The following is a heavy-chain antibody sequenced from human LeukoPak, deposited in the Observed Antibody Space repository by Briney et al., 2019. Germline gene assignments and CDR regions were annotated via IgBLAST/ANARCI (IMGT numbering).Heavy chain of an antibody. J-gene: IGHJ4*02. CDR2: IYYSGST. Sequence: SETLSLTCTVSGGSISSSSYYWGWIRQPPGKGLEWIGSIYYSGSTYYNPSLKSRVTISVDTSKNQFSLKLSSVTAADTAVYYCARAAGRFGAPGYWGQGTLVTVSS. V-gene: IGHV4-39*07. CDR3: ARAAGRFGAPGY. D-gene: IGHD3-10*01. CDR1: GGSISSSSYY.